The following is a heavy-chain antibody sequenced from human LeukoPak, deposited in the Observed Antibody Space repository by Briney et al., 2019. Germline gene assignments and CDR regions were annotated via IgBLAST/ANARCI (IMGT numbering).Heavy chain of an antibody. CDR2: IYPRGST. Sequence: PSETLSFTCTASGGPFSRGGYYWSWTRRPPGKDLGWIGRIYPRGSTNYNPSLKSRVTISVDTSKNQFSLKLSSVTAADTAVYYCASGPGYCSGGSCYATGELDYWGQGTLVTVSS. CDR1: GGPFSRGGYY. D-gene: IGHD2-15*01. J-gene: IGHJ4*02. V-gene: IGHV4-61*02. CDR3: ASGPGYCSGGSCYATGELDY.